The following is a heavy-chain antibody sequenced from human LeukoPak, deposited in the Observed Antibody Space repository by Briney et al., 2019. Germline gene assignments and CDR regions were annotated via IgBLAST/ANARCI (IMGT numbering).Heavy chain of an antibody. CDR2: INHSGST. CDR1: GVSISSYY. V-gene: IGHV4-34*01. D-gene: IGHD1-26*01. CDR3: ARGGSPVGATNDY. J-gene: IGHJ4*02. Sequence: SETLSLTCTVSGVSISSYYWSWIRQPPGKGLEWIGEINHSGSTNYNPSLKSRVTISVDTSKNQFSLKLSSVTAADTAVYYCARGGSPVGATNDYWGQGTLVTVSS.